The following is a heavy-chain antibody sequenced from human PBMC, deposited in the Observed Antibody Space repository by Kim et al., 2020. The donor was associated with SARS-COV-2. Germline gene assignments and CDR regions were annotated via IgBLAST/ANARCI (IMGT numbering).Heavy chain of an antibody. V-gene: IGHV3-53*01. CDR3: ARDLYYYDSSGWHAFYI. Sequence: GGSLRLSCAASGFTVSSNYMSWVRQAPGKGLEWVSVIYSGGSTYYADSVKGRFTISRDNSKNTLYLQMNSLRAEDTAVYYCARDLYYYDSSGWHAFYIWGQGTMVTVSS. CDR2: IYSGGST. D-gene: IGHD3-22*01. J-gene: IGHJ3*02. CDR1: GFTVSSNY.